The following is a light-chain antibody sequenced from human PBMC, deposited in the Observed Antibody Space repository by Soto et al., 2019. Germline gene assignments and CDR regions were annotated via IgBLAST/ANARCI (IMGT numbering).Light chain of an antibody. J-gene: IGLJ1*01. CDR1: SSDVGGYDY. CDR2: EVN. Sequence: QSVLTQPASVSGSPGQSVTISCTGASSDVGGYDYVSWYQQHPGKAPKLILYEVNNRPSGVSNHFSGSKSGNTASLIISGLQADDEADYYCSSYSATSTLVFGSGTKGTVL. V-gene: IGLV2-14*01. CDR3: SSYSATSTLV.